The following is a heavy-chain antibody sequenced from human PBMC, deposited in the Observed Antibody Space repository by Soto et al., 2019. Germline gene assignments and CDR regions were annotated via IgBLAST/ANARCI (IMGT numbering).Heavy chain of an antibody. J-gene: IGHJ4*02. D-gene: IGHD3-22*01. Sequence: KPSETLSLTCTVSGGSISSGGYYWSWIRQHPGKGLEWIGYIYYSGSTYYNPSLKSRVTISVDTSKNQFSLKLSSVTAADTAVYYCARGAGSDYYDSSEKFDYWGQGTLVTVSS. CDR1: GGSISSGGYY. V-gene: IGHV4-31*03. CDR2: IYYSGST. CDR3: ARGAGSDYYDSSEKFDY.